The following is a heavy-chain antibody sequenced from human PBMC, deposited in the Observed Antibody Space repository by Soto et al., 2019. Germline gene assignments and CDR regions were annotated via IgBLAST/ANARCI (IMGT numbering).Heavy chain of an antibody. J-gene: IGHJ6*02. CDR3: AKSPMVRTFHYGMDV. CDR1: EVRFSFYW. V-gene: IGHV3-7*05. CDR2: INEDGSET. D-gene: IGHD3-16*01. Sequence: EVQMVESGGNLVQPGGSLRVSCAASEVRFSFYWMSWVRQAPGKGLEWVADINEDGSETYYADAVKGRFTISRDDATNSLYLQMSSLRAGDTAVYFCAKSPMVRTFHYGMDVWGQGTTVTVSS.